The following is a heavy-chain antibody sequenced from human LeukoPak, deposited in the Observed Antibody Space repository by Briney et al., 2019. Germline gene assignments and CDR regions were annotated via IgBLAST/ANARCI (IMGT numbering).Heavy chain of an antibody. J-gene: IGHJ4*02. CDR1: GFSFSIYA. Sequence: GGFRRLSCAASGFSFSIYAMSWVRQAPGKGLEWVSAISGSGGSTYYADSVKGRFTISRDNSKNTLYLQMNSLRAEDTAVYYCATGILMRYYFDYWGQGTLVTVSS. CDR3: ATGILMRYYFDY. CDR2: ISGSGGST. V-gene: IGHV3-23*01. D-gene: IGHD2-8*01.